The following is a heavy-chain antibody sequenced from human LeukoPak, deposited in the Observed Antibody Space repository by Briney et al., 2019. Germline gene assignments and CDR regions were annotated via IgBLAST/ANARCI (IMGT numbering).Heavy chain of an antibody. V-gene: IGHV4-34*01. CDR2: INHSGST. CDR3: ARGPGSGSYFAWFDP. Sequence: SETLSLTCAVYGGSFSGYYWSWIRQPPGKGLEWIGEINHSGSTNYNPSPKSRVTISVDTSKNQFSLKLSSVTAADTAVYYCARGPGSGSYFAWFDPWGQGTLVTVSS. D-gene: IGHD3-10*01. J-gene: IGHJ5*02. CDR1: GGSFSGYY.